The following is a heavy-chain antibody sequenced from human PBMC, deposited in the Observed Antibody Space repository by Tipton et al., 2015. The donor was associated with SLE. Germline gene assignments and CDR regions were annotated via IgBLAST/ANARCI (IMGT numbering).Heavy chain of an antibody. CDR3: ARGRAQPRDY. J-gene: IGHJ4*02. CDR2: IYNSGST. CDR1: GVSISNHY. V-gene: IGHV4-59*11. Sequence: TLSLTCTVSGVSISNHYWSWIRQSPGKGLEWIGYIYNSGSTSYNPSLKSRVTITEDTSKNQISLRLSSVTAADTAVYYCARGRAQPRDYGGQGTLVAVSS.